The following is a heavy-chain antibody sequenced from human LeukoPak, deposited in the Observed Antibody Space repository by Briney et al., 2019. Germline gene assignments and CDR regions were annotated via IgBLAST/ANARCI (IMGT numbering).Heavy chain of an antibody. Sequence: GGSLRLSCAASGLTFSSYWMSWVRQAPGKGLEWVANIKQDGSEKYYVDSVKGRFTISRDNAKNSLYLQMNSLRAEDTAVYYCARAHYDSSGYFEDWGQGTLVTVSS. D-gene: IGHD3-22*01. V-gene: IGHV3-7*01. CDR3: ARAHYDSSGYFED. CDR2: IKQDGSEK. J-gene: IGHJ4*02. CDR1: GLTFSSYW.